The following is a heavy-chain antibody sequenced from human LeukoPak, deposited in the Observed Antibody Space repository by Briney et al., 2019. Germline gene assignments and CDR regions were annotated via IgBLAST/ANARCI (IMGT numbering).Heavy chain of an antibody. CDR2: IYSGGST. J-gene: IGHJ6*02. CDR3: ARGVGYYGSGSDYYYGMDV. CDR1: GFTVSSNY. D-gene: IGHD3-10*01. V-gene: IGHV3-53*01. Sequence: PGGSLRLSCAASGFTVSSNYMSWVRQAPGKGLEWVSVIYSGGSTYYADSVKGRFTISRDNSKNTLYLQMNSLRAEDTAVYYCARGVGYYGSGSDYYYGMDVWGQGTTVTVSS.